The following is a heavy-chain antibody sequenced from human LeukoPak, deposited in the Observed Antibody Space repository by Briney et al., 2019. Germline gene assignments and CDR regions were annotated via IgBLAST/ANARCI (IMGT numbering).Heavy chain of an antibody. CDR1: GFTFSSYA. D-gene: IGHD3-9*01. Sequence: GGSLRLSCAASGFTFSSYAMSWVRQAPGKGLEWVSAISGSGGSTYYADSVKGRFTISRDNSERTLYLQMNSLRAEDTAVYYCARVSANDWYYFDYWGQGTLVTVSS. CDR3: ARVSANDWYYFDY. V-gene: IGHV3-23*01. CDR2: ISGSGGST. J-gene: IGHJ4*02.